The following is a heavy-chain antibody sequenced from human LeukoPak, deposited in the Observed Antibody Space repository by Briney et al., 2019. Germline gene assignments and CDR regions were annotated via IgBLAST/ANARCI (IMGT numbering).Heavy chain of an antibody. CDR2: IYYSGST. CDR3: ARVYYSSSYDYWYFDL. Sequence: SETLSLTCTVSGDSISSYYWSWIRQPPGKGLEWIGHIYYSGSTNYNPSLESRVTISIDTSKNQFSLKLSSVTAADTAVYYCARVYYSSSYDYWYFDLWGRGTLVTVSS. V-gene: IGHV4-59*01. CDR1: GDSISSYY. D-gene: IGHD6-13*01. J-gene: IGHJ2*01.